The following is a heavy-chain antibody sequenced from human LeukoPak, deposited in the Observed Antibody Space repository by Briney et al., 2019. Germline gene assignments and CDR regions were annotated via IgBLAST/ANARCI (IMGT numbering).Heavy chain of an antibody. CDR1: GGSISSGGYS. D-gene: IGHD6-13*01. V-gene: IGHV4-30-2*01. CDR3: ARGYSSSWYPSWFDP. Sequence: SETLSLTCAVSGGSISSGGYSWSWIRQPPGKGLEWIGYIYHSGSTYYNPSLKSRVTISVDRSKNQFSLKLSSATAADTAVYYCARGYSSSWYPSWFDPWGQGTLVTVSS. CDR2: IYHSGST. J-gene: IGHJ5*02.